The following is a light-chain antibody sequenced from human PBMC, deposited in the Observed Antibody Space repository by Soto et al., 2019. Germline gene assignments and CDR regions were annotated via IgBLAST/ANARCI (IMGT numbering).Light chain of an antibody. V-gene: IGKV3-11*01. CDR3: QQYGGSPLT. J-gene: IGKJ4*01. Sequence: ETVLTQSPATLSLSPGERATLSCRASRSISTYLAWYQQKPGQAPRLLIYEALNRATGIPARFSGSGSGTDFTLTISSLEPEDFAVYYCQQYGGSPLTFGGGTKVDIK. CDR1: RSISTY. CDR2: EAL.